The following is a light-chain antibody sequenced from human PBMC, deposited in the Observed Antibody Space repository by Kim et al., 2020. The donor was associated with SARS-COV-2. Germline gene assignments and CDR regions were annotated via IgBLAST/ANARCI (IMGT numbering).Light chain of an antibody. J-gene: IGLJ3*02. V-gene: IGLV10-54*01. Sequence: QAGLTQPPSVSKGLGQTATLTCTGNNNEVGNQGVAWLQQRRGHPPKLLSYRNDNRPSGISERFSASRSGNTASLTITGLQPEDEADYYCSAWDFTISAWVFGGGTQLAVL. CDR2: RND. CDR1: NNEVGNQG. CDR3: SAWDFTISAWV.